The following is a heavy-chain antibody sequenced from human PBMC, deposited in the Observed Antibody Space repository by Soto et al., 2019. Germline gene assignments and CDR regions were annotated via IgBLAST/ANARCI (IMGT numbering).Heavy chain of an antibody. D-gene: IGHD3-10*01. J-gene: IGHJ4*02. CDR2: IKQDGSEK. CDR3: ARDMENYYGSGSYYVLDY. V-gene: IGHV3-7*05. CDR1: GFTFSSYW. Sequence: GGSLRLSCAASGFTFSSYWMSWVRQAPGKGLEWVANIKQDGSEKYYVDSVKGRFTISRDNAKNSLYLQMNSLRAEDTAVYYCARDMENYYGSGSYYVLDYWGQGTLVTVSS.